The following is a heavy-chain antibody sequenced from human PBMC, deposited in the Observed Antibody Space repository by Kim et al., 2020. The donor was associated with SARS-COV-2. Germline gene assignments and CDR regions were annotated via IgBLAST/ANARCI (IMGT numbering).Heavy chain of an antibody. Sequence: GGSLRLSCAASGFTFSSYSMNWVRQAPGKGLEWVSSISSSSSYIYYADSVKGRFTISRDNAKNSLYLQMNSLRAEDTAVYYCARGGPYCGGECYDYWGQGTLVTVSS. J-gene: IGHJ4*02. CDR1: GFTFSSYS. CDR3: ARGGPYCGGECYDY. V-gene: IGHV3-21*01. D-gene: IGHD2-21*01. CDR2: ISSSSSYI.